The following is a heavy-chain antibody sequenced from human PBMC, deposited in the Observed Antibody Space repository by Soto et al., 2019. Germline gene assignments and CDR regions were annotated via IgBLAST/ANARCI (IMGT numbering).Heavy chain of an antibody. CDR3: ARDLREVVVITGYYYGMDV. V-gene: IGHV1-46*01. CDR2: INPSGGST. Sequence: VSVNVSCKASGYTFTIYYMHWVRQAPGQGLEWMGIINPSGGSTSYAQKSQGRVTMTRDTSTSTVYMELSSLRSEDTAVYYCARDLREVVVITGYYYGMDVWGQGTTVTVSS. J-gene: IGHJ6*02. D-gene: IGHD3-22*01. CDR1: GYTFTIYY.